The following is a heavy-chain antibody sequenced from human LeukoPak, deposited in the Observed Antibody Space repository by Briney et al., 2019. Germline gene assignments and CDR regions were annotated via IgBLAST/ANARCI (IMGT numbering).Heavy chain of an antibody. D-gene: IGHD2-2*01. CDR3: ARDRAVVVPAAIGY. Sequence: ASVKASCKASGYTFTSYGISWVRQAPGQGLEWMGWISAYNGNTNYAQKLQGRVTMTTDTSTSTAYMELRSLRSDDTAVYYCARDRAVVVPAAIGYWGQGTLVTVSS. CDR1: GYTFTSYG. V-gene: IGHV1-18*01. J-gene: IGHJ4*02. CDR2: ISAYNGNT.